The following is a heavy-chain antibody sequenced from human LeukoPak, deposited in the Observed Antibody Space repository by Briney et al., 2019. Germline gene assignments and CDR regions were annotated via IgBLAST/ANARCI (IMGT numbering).Heavy chain of an antibody. J-gene: IGHJ4*02. CDR1: GGSFSGYY. D-gene: IGHD6-19*01. CDR2: INHSGST. Sequence: SETLSLTCAVYGGSFSGYYWSWIRQPPGKGLEWIGEINHSGSTNYNPSLKSRVTILVDTSKNQFSLKLSSVTAADTAVYYCARSFLGGWYYFDYWGQETLVTVSS. V-gene: IGHV4-34*01. CDR3: ARSFLGGWYYFDY.